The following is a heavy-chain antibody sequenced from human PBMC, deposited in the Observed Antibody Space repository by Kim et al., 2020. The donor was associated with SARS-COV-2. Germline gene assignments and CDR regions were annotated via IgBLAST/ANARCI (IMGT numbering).Heavy chain of an antibody. CDR3: ARVETNYYDGGYVDY. CDR2: IYYSGST. V-gene: IGHV4-39*07. Sequence: SETLSLTCTVSGGSISSSSYYWGWIRQPPGKGLEWIGSIYYSGSTYYNPSLKSRVTISVDTSKNQFSLKLSPVTAADTAVYYCARVETNYYDGGYVDYWGQGTLVTVSS. D-gene: IGHD3-22*01. J-gene: IGHJ4*02. CDR1: GGSISSSSYY.